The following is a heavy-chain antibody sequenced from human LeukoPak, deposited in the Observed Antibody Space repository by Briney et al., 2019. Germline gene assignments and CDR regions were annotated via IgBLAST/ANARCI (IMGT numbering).Heavy chain of an antibody. Sequence: HPGGSLRLSCAASGFTVSNNYMSWVRQAPGKGLEWVSVIYSGGSTYYADSVKGRFTISRDISKNTLYLQMNSLRVEDTAVYSCARGRLSKEGFEYWGQGTLVTVSP. CDR3: ARGRLSKEGFEY. D-gene: IGHD2/OR15-2a*01. V-gene: IGHV3-53*01. CDR2: IYSGGST. J-gene: IGHJ4*02. CDR1: GFTVSNNY.